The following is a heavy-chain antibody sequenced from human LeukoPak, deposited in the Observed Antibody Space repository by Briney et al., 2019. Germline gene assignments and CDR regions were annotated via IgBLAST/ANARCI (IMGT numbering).Heavy chain of an antibody. CDR2: IKTYNGNA. CDR3: ARKGYGDSFDY. Sequence: GASVKVSCKASGYTFTNYGISWVRQAPGRGLEWMGWIKTYNGNANYAQKLQGRVTMTTDASTSTAYMELRSLRSDDTAVYYCARKGYGDSFDYWGQGTLVTVSS. CDR1: GYTFTNYG. V-gene: IGHV1-18*01. J-gene: IGHJ4*02. D-gene: IGHD4-17*01.